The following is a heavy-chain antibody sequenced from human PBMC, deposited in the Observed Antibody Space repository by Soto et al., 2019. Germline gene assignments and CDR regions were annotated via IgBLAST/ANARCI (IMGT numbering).Heavy chain of an antibody. Sequence: PGGSLRLSCEASGFTFTAAMTWVRQAPGKGPEWVSAVSGSGGTTYYADSVKGRFTISRDNSKNTLYLQMDSLRVEDTAIYYCAKAYSSSSIWGQGALVTVSS. CDR1: GFTFTAA. J-gene: IGHJ4*02. CDR2: VSGSGGTT. V-gene: IGHV3-23*01. D-gene: IGHD6-6*01. CDR3: AKAYSSSSI.